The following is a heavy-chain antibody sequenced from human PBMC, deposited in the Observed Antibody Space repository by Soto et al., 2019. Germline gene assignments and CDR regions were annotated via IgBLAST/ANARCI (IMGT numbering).Heavy chain of an antibody. V-gene: IGHV4-31*03. CDR1: GGSISSGGYY. CDR3: ARDIDYGANYWNFDL. CDR2: IYYSGST. D-gene: IGHD4-17*01. Sequence: QVQLQESGPGLVKPSQTLSLTCTVSGGSISSGGYYWSWIRQHPGKGLEWIGYIYYSGSTYYNPSLKRRVTIXXAXSXXQFTLKLSSVTVADTAVYYCARDIDYGANYWNFDLWGRGTLVTVSS. J-gene: IGHJ2*01.